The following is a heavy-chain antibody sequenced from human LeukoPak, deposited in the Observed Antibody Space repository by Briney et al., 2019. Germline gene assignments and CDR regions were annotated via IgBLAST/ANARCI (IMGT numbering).Heavy chain of an antibody. CDR2: IKSNTNGGTS. D-gene: IGHD6-19*01. Sequence: TPGGSLRLSCVASGFTFTNAWMTWVRQSPGMGLEWVGRIKSNTNGGTSDYAAPVKGRFPISRDDSKNTLYLQMNSLKPEDTAMYYCTTHSVTVTGTHFWGQGALVTVSS. CDR1: GFTFTNAW. J-gene: IGHJ4*01. V-gene: IGHV3-15*07. CDR3: TTHSVTVTGTHF.